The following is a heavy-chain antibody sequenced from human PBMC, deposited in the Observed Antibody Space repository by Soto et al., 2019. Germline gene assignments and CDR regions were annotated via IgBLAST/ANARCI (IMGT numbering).Heavy chain of an antibody. Sequence: GASVKVSCKASGYVFTSSHINWLRQAPGQGIEWMGRINPSGGSTIYAQKFQGRASLTRGSSTSTAYLELSSLRSEDTAVYFCAKECCPNDVGYTFFDHWGQRTLVTVCS. CDR2: INPSGGST. CDR3: AKECCPNDVGYTFFDH. D-gene: IGHD2-8*01. CDR1: GYVFTSSH. V-gene: IGHV1-46*01. J-gene: IGHJ4*02.